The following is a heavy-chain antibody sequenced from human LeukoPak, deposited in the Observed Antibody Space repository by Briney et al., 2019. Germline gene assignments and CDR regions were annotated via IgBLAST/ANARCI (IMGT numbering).Heavy chain of an antibody. CDR3: ASSPNYYDSSGHYSLDY. Sequence: RASVKVSCKASGYTFTGYYMHWVRQAPGQGLEWMGWINPNSGGTNYAQKFQGRVTMTRDTSISTAYMELSRLRSDDTAVYYCASSPNYYDSSGHYSLDYWGQGTLVTVSS. CDR1: GYTFTGYY. V-gene: IGHV1-2*02. CDR2: INPNSGGT. J-gene: IGHJ4*02. D-gene: IGHD3-22*01.